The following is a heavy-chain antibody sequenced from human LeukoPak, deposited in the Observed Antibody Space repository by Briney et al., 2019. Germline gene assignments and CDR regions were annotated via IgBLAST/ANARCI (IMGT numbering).Heavy chain of an antibody. CDR2: ISKDGSDK. CDR1: GLTFSSHW. J-gene: IGHJ4*02. D-gene: IGHD1-7*01. V-gene: IGHV3-30-3*01. Sequence: GGSLRLSCAASGLTFSSHWMHRVRQAPGKGLEWVAVISKDGSDKYYPGSVRGRFTISRDNSKNTIYLQMDSLRAEDTAIYYCARDYWWNYDYWGQGTLVTVSS. CDR3: ARDYWWNYDY.